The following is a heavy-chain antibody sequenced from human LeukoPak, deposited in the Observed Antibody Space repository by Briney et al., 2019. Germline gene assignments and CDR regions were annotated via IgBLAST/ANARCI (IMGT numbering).Heavy chain of an antibody. D-gene: IGHD3-10*01. V-gene: IGHV3-48*01. CDR3: ARASKVPYFDY. CDR1: GFTFSSYS. CDR2: ISSSSSTI. J-gene: IGHJ4*02. Sequence: GGSLRLSCAASGFTFSSYSMNWVRQAPGKGLEWVSYISSSSSTIYYADSVKGRFTISRDNAKNSLYLQMNSLRAEDTAVYYCARASKVPYFDYWGQGTLVTVSS.